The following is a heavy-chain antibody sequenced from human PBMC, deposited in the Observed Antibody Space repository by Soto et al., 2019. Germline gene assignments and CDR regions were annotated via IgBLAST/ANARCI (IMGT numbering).Heavy chain of an antibody. D-gene: IGHD6-19*01. J-gene: IGHJ4*02. CDR2: ISYDGSIK. CDR1: GVSFSISA. V-gene: IGHV3-30-3*01. Sequence: PGGSLRLSCAASGVSFSISAMHWVRQAPGKGLEWVAVISYDGSIKYYADSVKGRFTISRDNSKNTLYLQMNSLRADDTAVYYCARAEAVAGPYYFDYWGQGTLVTVS. CDR3: ARAEAVAGPYYFDY.